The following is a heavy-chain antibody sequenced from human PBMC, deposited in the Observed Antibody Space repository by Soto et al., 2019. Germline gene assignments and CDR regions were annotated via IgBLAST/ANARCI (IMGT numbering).Heavy chain of an antibody. V-gene: IGHV1-69*13. CDR2: IIPIFGTA. CDR3: ATYQKIRPHDYYFYYGMDV. Sequence: ASVKVSCKASGGTFSSYAISWVRQAPGQGLEWMGGIIPIFGTANYAQKFQGRVTITADESTSTAYMELSSLRSEDTAVYYCATYQKIRPHDYYFYYGMDVWGEGTRVTSPQ. CDR1: GGTFSSYA. D-gene: IGHD1-1*01. J-gene: IGHJ6*04.